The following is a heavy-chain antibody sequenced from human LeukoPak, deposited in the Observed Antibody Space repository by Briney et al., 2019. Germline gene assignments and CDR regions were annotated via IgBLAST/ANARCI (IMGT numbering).Heavy chain of an antibody. J-gene: IGHJ3*02. V-gene: IGHV3-23*01. CDR3: AKVLSGPPGAFDI. CDR2: ISGSGGST. CDR1: GFTFSSYA. Sequence: GGSLRLSCAASGFTFSSYAMSWVRQAPGKGLEWVSAISGSGGSTYYADSVKGRFTTSRDNSKNTLYLQMNSLRAEDTAVYYCAKVLSGPPGAFDIWGQGTMVTVSS. D-gene: IGHD3-10*01.